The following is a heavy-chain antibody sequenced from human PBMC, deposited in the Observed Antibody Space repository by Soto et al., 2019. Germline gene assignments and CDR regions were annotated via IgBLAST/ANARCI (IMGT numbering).Heavy chain of an antibody. J-gene: IGHJ6*02. V-gene: IGHV4-4*07. CDR1: GGSISSYY. Sequence: QVQLQESGPGLVKPSETLSLTCTVSGGSISSYYWSWIRQPAGKGLEWIGRIYTSGSTNYNPSLKSRVTMSVDTSKNQFSLQLSSVTAADTAVYYCASGAAAGIDYYGMGVWGQGNTVTVSS. CDR3: ASGAAAGIDYYGMGV. CDR2: IYTSGST. D-gene: IGHD6-13*01.